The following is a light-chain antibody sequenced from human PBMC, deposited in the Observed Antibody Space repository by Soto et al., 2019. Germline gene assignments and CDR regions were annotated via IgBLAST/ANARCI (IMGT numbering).Light chain of an antibody. Sequence: ETVLTQSPGTVSLSPGERATLSCRTSQSVNSNYLAWYQQKPGQAPRLLIYGVFNRATRIPDRFSGSGSGTDFTLTISGLEPEDSAVYYCQHYDGSPRTFGQGTKLEIK. J-gene: IGKJ2*01. CDR1: QSVNSNY. CDR3: QHYDGSPRT. CDR2: GVF. V-gene: IGKV3-20*01.